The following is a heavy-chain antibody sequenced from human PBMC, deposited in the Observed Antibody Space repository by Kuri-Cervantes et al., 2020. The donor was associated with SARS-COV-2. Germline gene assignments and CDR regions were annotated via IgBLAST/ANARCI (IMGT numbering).Heavy chain of an antibody. CDR1: GFTFGSYW. CDR2: INTDGSYT. Sequence: GGSLRLSCAASGFTFGSYWMHWVRQAPGKGLVWVSRINTDGSYTNYADSVKGRFTISRDNAKNSLYLQMNSLRAEDTAVYYCARGSRSFRYCSSTSCYQWNWFDPWGQGTLVTVSS. J-gene: IGHJ5*02. D-gene: IGHD2-2*01. V-gene: IGHV3-74*01. CDR3: ARGSRSFRYCSSTSCYQWNWFDP.